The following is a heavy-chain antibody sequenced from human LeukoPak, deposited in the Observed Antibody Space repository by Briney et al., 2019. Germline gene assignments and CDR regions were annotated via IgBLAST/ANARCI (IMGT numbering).Heavy chain of an antibody. J-gene: IGHJ5*02. V-gene: IGHV4-4*09. CDR2: IYTSGST. D-gene: IGHD2-21*02. Sequence: SETLSLTCTVSGGSISSYYWSWIRQPPGKGLEWIGYIYTSGSTNYNPSLKSRVTISVDTSKNQFSLKLSSVTAADTAVYYCARHVYCGGDCYTRWFDPWGQGTLVNVSS. CDR3: ARHVYCGGDCYTRWFDP. CDR1: GGSISSYY.